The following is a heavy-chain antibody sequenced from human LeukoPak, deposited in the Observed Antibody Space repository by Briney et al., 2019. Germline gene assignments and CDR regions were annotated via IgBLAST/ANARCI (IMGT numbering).Heavy chain of an antibody. CDR3: ARIVVDSRGWYHFDY. D-gene: IGHD6-19*01. CDR2: ISSSSSYI. Sequence: GGSLTLSCAASGFTFSSYSMNWVRQAPGKGLEWVSSISSSSSYIYYADSVKGRFTISRDNAKNSLYLQMSSLSAEDTAVYYCARIVVDSRGWYHFDYWGQGTLVTVSS. V-gene: IGHV3-21*01. J-gene: IGHJ4*02. CDR1: GFTFSSYS.